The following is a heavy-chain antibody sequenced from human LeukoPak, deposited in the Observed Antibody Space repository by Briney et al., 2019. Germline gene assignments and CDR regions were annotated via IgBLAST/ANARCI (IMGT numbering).Heavy chain of an antibody. D-gene: IGHD3-9*01. CDR2: IYYSGST. CDR1: GGSISSYY. Sequence: SSETLSLTCTVSGGSISSYYWSWIRQPPGKGLEWIGYIYYSGSTNYNPSLKSRVTISVDTSKNQFSLKLSSVTAADTAVYYCARDLTTEGRGLDYWGQGTLVTVSS. CDR3: ARDLTTEGRGLDY. V-gene: IGHV4-59*01. J-gene: IGHJ4*02.